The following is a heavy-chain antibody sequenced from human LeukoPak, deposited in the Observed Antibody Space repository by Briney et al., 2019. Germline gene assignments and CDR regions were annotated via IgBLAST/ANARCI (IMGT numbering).Heavy chain of an antibody. D-gene: IGHD7-27*01. CDR2: IHYSVTA. J-gene: IGHJ4*02. CDR3: ARWGTY. V-gene: IGHV4-61*01. CDR1: GGSVSSGTYF. Sequence: SETLSLTCTVSGGSVSSGTYFWTWVRQPPGKGLEWIGHIHYSVTANYNPSLKSRVTMSLDTSKNQFSLKLTSVTAADTAIYFCARWGTYWGQGILVTVSS.